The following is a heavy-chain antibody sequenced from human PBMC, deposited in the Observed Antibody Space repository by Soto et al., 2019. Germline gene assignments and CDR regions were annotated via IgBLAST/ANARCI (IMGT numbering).Heavy chain of an antibody. Sequence: VQLLESGGGLVQPGGSLRLSCAASGFTFSTYAMAWVRQAPGKGLEWVSALSGNSGTTYSADSVKGRFTISRDNSRNTLYLQMSSLRADDTALYYCAKGSKFTIFSPNDSWGQGTLVTVSS. CDR1: GFTFSTYA. CDR3: AKGSKFTIFSPNDS. J-gene: IGHJ4*02. CDR2: LSGNSGTT. V-gene: IGHV3-23*01. D-gene: IGHD3-3*01.